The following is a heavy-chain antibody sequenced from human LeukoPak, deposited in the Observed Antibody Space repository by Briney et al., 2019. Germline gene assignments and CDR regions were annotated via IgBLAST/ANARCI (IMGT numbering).Heavy chain of an antibody. J-gene: IGHJ4*02. Sequence: PGGSLRLFCAASGFTLSIDWMSWVPHAPEKGRKWGANIKQDGSEKDYVDSVKGRFTISRDNAKNSLYLEMNNLRAEDTAVYYCARAAYDFWRGHCPDYWGRGNLVTVSS. CDR2: IKQDGSEK. CDR1: GFTLSIDW. V-gene: IGHV3-7*01. CDR3: ARAAYDFWRGHCPDY. D-gene: IGHD3-3*01.